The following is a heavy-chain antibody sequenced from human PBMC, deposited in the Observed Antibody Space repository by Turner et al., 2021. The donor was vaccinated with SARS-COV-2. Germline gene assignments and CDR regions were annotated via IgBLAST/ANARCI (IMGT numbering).Heavy chain of an antibody. CDR2: ISSSSSYI. V-gene: IGHV3-21*01. J-gene: IGHJ3*02. Sequence: EVQLVESGGGLVKPGGSLRLSCAAFGFTFSSYTMNWVRQAPGKGLEWVSSISSSSSYIYYADSVKGRFTISRDNAKNSLYLQMNSLGAEDTAVYYCARRMPNYYDSSGYYLDAFDIWGQGTMVTVSS. D-gene: IGHD3-22*01. CDR1: GFTFSSYT. CDR3: ARRMPNYYDSSGYYLDAFDI.